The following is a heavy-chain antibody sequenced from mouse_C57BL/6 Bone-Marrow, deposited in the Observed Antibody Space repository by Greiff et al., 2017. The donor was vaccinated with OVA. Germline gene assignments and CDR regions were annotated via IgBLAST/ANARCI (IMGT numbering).Heavy chain of an antibody. V-gene: IGHV1-72*01. D-gene: IGHD1-1*01. Sequence: QVQLKQPGAELVKPGASVKLSCKASGYTFTSYWMHWVKQRPGRGLEWIGRIDPNSGGTKYNEKFKSKATLTVDKPSSTAYMQLSSLTSEDSAVYYCARSDYYYGSSFWFAYWGQGTLVTVSA. J-gene: IGHJ3*01. CDR1: GYTFTSYW. CDR3: ARSDYYYGSSFWFAY. CDR2: IDPNSGGT.